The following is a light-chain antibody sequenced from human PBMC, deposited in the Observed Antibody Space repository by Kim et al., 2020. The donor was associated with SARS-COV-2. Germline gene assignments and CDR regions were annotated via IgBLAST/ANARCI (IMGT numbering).Light chain of an antibody. V-gene: IGKV1-12*01. CDR1: QVLNSW. CDR3: QQANSFPLT. Sequence: ASLGDRVTTPCRASQVLNSWLAWYQQKPGKAPKLLIYSTSVLHSDVPSRFSGSGSGTEFSLTISGLLPEDFATYYCQQANSFPLTFGGGTKVDIK. J-gene: IGKJ4*01. CDR2: STS.